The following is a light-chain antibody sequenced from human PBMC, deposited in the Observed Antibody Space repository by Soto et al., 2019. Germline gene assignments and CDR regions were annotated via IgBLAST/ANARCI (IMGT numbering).Light chain of an antibody. CDR2: EVS. J-gene: IGLJ3*02. V-gene: IGLV2-14*01. Sequence: QSALTQPASVSGSPGQSITISCTGTSSDVGGYNYVSWYQQHPGKAPKLMIYEVSNRPSGVSNRFSGSKSGNTASLTISGLQPEDEADYYCSSYTTISTLEVFGGGTKLTV. CDR3: SSYTTISTLEV. CDR1: SSDVGGYNY.